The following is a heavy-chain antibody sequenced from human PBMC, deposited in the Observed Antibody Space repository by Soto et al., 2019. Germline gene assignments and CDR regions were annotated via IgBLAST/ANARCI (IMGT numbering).Heavy chain of an antibody. CDR2: IIPMFATT. J-gene: IGHJ5*01. CDR1: GGSFSSYV. D-gene: IGHD2-15*01. Sequence: QVQLVQSGAEVKKPGSSVKVSCKASGGSFSSYVISWVRQAPGQGLEWLGGIIPMFATTNYAQKFQDRVTITADESTSTAYMELSSLTFEDTAVYYCARDGGRHCRGGSCIDSWGQGVLVTVSS. V-gene: IGHV1-69*01. CDR3: ARDGGRHCRGGSCIDS.